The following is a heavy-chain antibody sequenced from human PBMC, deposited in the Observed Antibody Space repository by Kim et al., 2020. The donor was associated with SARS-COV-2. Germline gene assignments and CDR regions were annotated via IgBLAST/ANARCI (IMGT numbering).Heavy chain of an antibody. CDR2: ISTSGST. Sequence: GGSLRLSCAASGLTFSSYAMSWVRQAPGKGLDWILVISTSGSTFYADSVKGRFTISRDNSKSTLYLQMNSLRVEDTALYYCAKGFYSTWGQGTLVTVSS. CDR3: AKGFYST. V-gene: IGHV3-23*01. J-gene: IGHJ4*02. D-gene: IGHD5-18*01. CDR1: GLTFSSYA.